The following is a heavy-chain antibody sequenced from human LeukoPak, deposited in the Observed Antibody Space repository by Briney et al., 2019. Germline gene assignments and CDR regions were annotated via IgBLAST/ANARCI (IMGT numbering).Heavy chain of an antibody. CDR3: ARLEDYVLEY. D-gene: IGHD4-17*01. Sequence: PSETLSLTCSVSGVSIGTYYWSWVRQPLGKGLEWIGYINYRGTTSYNPSLKSRVTISVDTSKNQFFLNLRSATAADTAVYYCARLEDYVLEYWGLGTLVTVSS. CDR2: INYRGTT. CDR1: GVSIGTYY. V-gene: IGHV4-59*08. J-gene: IGHJ4*02.